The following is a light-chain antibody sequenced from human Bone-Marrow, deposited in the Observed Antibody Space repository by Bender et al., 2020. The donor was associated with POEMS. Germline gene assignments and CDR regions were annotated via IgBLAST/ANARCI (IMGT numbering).Light chain of an antibody. V-gene: IGLV2-8*01. CDR1: SSDVGRYDY. CDR2: DVT. Sequence: QSALTQPPSASGSPGQSVTISCTGTSSDVGRYDYVSWYQQYPGKAPKLLIYDVTKRPSGVPDRFSGSKSGNMASLTVSGLQTEDEADYYCSSYAGRPVFGGGTKLTVL. J-gene: IGLJ2*01. CDR3: SSYAGRPV.